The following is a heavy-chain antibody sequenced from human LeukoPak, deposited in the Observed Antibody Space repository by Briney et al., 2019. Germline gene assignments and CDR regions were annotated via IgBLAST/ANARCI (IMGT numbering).Heavy chain of an antibody. V-gene: IGHV3-23*01. CDR2: ISGSGGST. Sequence: GGSLRLSCAASGFTFSSYAMSWVRQAPGKGLEWVSAISGSGGSTYYADSVEGRFTISRDNSKNTLYLQMNSLRAEDTAVYYCAKGSPVFLEWLLYYFDYWGQGTLVTVSS. D-gene: IGHD3-3*01. J-gene: IGHJ4*02. CDR3: AKGSPVFLEWLLYYFDY. CDR1: GFTFSSYA.